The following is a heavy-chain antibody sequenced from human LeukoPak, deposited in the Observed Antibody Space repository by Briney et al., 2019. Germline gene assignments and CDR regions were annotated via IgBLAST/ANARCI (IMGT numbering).Heavy chain of an antibody. CDR2: IYSGGST. CDR3: ARGQWLVGGYYFDY. D-gene: IGHD6-19*01. CDR1: GFTFSSYA. Sequence: GGSLRLSCAASGFTFSSYAMSWFRQAPGKGLEWVSVIYSGGSTYYADSVKGRFTISRDNSKNTLYLQMNSLRAEDTAVYYCARGQWLVGGYYFDYWGQGTLVTVSS. V-gene: IGHV3-53*01. J-gene: IGHJ4*02.